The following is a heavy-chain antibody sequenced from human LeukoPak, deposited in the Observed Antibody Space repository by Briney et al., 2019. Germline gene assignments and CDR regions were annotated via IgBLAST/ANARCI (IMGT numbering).Heavy chain of an antibody. V-gene: IGHV3-7*01. D-gene: IGHD2-2*01. Sequence: PGGSLRLSCSVSGFIFRDFSMSWVRQAPGKGLEWVAKMNEYGSEIFYADSVKGRFTISRDNGKNSLYLQMNRLRAEDTAVYYCARPRGCGSSRCNNFDYWGQGTLVTVSS. CDR1: GFIFRDFS. J-gene: IGHJ4*02. CDR2: MNEYGSEI. CDR3: ARPRGCGSSRCNNFDY.